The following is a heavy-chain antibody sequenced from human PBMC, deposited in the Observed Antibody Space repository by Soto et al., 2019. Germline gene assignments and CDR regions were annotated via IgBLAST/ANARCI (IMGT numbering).Heavy chain of an antibody. CDR2: ISYDGSNK. J-gene: IGHJ4*02. V-gene: IGHV3-30-3*01. CDR1: GFAFSSYA. D-gene: IGHD3-22*01. CDR3: ARDWGLTMIVVSGWSGDY. Sequence: QVQLVESGGGVVQPGRSLRLSGAACGFAFSSYAMHWIRQAPGKGLEWVAVISYDGSNKYYADSVKGRFTISRDNSKNTLYLQMNSLRAEDTAVYYCARDWGLTMIVVSGWSGDYWGQGTLVTVSS.